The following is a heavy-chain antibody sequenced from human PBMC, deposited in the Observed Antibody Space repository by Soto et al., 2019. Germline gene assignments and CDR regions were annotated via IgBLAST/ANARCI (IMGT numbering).Heavy chain of an antibody. Sequence: GESLKISCKGSGYSFTSYWISWVRQMPVKGLEWMGRIDPSDSYTNYSPSFQGHVTISADKSISTAYLQWSSLKASGTAIYYCARARYYGMDVWGKGNKVTVYS. CDR2: IDPSDSYT. CDR1: GYSFTSYW. CDR3: ARARYYGMDV. V-gene: IGHV5-10-1*01. J-gene: IGHJ6*04.